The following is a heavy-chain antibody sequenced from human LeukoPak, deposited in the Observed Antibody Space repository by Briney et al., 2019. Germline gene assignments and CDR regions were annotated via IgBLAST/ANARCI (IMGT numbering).Heavy chain of an antibody. Sequence: GGSLRLSCAASGFTFSDYYMSWIRQAPGKGLEWVSYISSSGSTIYYADSVKGRFTISRDNAKNSLYLQMNSLRAEDTAVYYCARDFRTTLITMIVVLGGGFDYWGQGTLVTVSS. CDR3: ARDFRTTLITMIVVLGGGFDY. CDR1: GFTFSDYY. D-gene: IGHD3-22*01. CDR2: ISSSGSTI. V-gene: IGHV3-11*01. J-gene: IGHJ4*02.